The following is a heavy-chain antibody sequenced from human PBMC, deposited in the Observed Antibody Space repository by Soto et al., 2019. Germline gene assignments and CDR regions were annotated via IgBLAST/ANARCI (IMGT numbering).Heavy chain of an antibody. Sequence: GVLRLSCTASGFTFGDYAMSWVRQAPGKGLEWVGFIRSKAYGGTTEYAASVKGRFTISRDDSKSIAYLQMNSLKTEDTAVYYCTRGSSGSLLWFGELPNDYWGQGTLVTVSS. CDR1: GFTFGDYA. CDR2: IRSKAYGGTT. D-gene: IGHD3-10*01. CDR3: TRGSSGSLLWFGELPNDY. V-gene: IGHV3-49*04. J-gene: IGHJ4*02.